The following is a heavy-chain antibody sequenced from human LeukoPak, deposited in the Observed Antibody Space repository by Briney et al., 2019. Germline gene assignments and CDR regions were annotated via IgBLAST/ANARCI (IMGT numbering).Heavy chain of an antibody. CDR3: AHSFWSNDAFDI. J-gene: IGHJ3*02. Sequence: SGPTLVKPTQTLTLTSTFSGFSLSTSGVGVGWIRQPPGKALEWLALIYWNDDKRYSPSLKSRLTITKDTSKNQVVLTMTNMDPVDTATYYCAHSFWSNDAFDIWGQGTMVTVSS. CDR2: IYWNDDK. CDR1: GFSLSTSGVG. V-gene: IGHV2-5*01. D-gene: IGHD3-3*01.